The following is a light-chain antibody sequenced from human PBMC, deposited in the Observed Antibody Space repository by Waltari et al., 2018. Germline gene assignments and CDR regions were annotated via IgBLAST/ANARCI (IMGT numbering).Light chain of an antibody. J-gene: IGKJ1*01. CDR3: QKYETLPAT. V-gene: IGKV3-20*01. Sequence: EIVLTQSPGTLSLSPGERATLSCRASQSVSRYLAWYQQKPGQAPRLLIYEASRRATGIPDRFSGSGSGTDFTLTISRLEPEDFAVYYCQKYETLPATFGQGTKVEIK. CDR1: QSVSRY. CDR2: EAS.